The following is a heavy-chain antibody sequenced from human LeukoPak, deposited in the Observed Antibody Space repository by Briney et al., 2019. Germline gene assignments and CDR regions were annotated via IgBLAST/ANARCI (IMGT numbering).Heavy chain of an antibody. J-gene: IGHJ4*02. CDR2: IYYSGST. D-gene: IGHD6-19*01. CDR1: GGSISSGDYY. CDR3: ARLAYSSGWYYFDY. Sequence: SETLSLTCTVSGGSISSGDYYWSWIRQPPGKGLEWIGSIYYSGSTYYNPSLKSRVTISVDTSKNQFSLKLSSVTAADTAVYYCARLAYSSGWYYFDYWGQGTLVTVSS. V-gene: IGHV4-39*01.